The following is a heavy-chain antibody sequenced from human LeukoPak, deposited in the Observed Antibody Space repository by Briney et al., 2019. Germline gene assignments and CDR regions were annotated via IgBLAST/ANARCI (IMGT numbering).Heavy chain of an antibody. CDR3: ARVVARYYYGSGFNYYYGMDV. CDR2: INPNSGGT. Sequence: ASVKVSCKASGYTFTGYYMHWVRQAPGQGLEWMGWINPNSGGTNYAQKFQGRVTMTRDTSISTAYMELSRLRSDDTAVYYCARVVARYYYGSGFNYYYGMDVWGQGTTVTVSS. V-gene: IGHV1-2*02. J-gene: IGHJ6*02. D-gene: IGHD3-10*01. CDR1: GYTFTGYY.